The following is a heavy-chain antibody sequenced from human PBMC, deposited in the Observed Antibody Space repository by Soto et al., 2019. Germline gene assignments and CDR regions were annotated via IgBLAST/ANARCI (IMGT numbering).Heavy chain of an antibody. CDR2: IYNSGGT. Sequence: SETLSLTCTVSGGSVSSGSYYWSWIRQPPGKGLEWIGYIYNSGGTNYNPTLKSRVTRTVNRSKNPFSLRMSAVTAPHRVVYYCAGESYSGNYYLDYWGRGTTVPVYS. V-gene: IGHV4-61*03. D-gene: IGHD3-10*01. CDR1: GGSVSSGSYY. CDR3: AGESYSGNYYLDY. J-gene: IGHJ4*02.